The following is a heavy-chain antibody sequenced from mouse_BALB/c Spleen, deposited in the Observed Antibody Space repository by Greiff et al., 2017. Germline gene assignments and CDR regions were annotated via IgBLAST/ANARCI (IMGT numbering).Heavy chain of an antibody. Sequence: EVQGVESGGGLVQPGGSRKLSCAASGFTFSSFGMHWVRQAPEKRLEWVASISSGGSTYYPDSVKGRFTISRDNARNILYLQMSSLRSEDTAMYYCARGVSHYWYFDVWGAGTTVTVSS. CDR3: ARGVSHYWYFDV. V-gene: IGHV5-6-5*01. CDR1: GFTFSSFG. CDR2: ISSGGST. J-gene: IGHJ1*01.